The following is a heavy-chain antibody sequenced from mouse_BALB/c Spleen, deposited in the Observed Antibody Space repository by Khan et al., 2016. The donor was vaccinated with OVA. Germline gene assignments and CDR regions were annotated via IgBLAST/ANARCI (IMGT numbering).Heavy chain of an antibody. CDR2: IFPVDGRS. Sequence: QVQLQQSGRELVKPGASVNMSCKTSDYSFINYYIHWVKQRPGQGLEWIGWIFPVDGRSKYNEKFKGKTALTADKSSSTAYMLLSSLTSEDSAIYFCAISKYGSHWYFDDWGAGTTVTVSS. CDR3: AISKYGSHWYFDD. D-gene: IGHD1-1*01. J-gene: IGHJ1*01. CDR1: DYSFINYY. V-gene: IGHV1S56*01.